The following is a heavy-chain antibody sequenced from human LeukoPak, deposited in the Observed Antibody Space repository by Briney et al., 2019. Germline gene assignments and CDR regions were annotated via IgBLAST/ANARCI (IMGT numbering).Heavy chain of an antibody. D-gene: IGHD2-15*01. Sequence: SETLSLTCTVSGGSISSYYWSWIRQPPGKGLEWIGYIYYSGSTNYNPSLKSRVTISVDTSKNQFSLKLSSVTAADTAVYYCARAGHRSGYDYYYYMDVWGEGTTVTVSS. CDR3: ARAGHRSGYDYYYYMDV. J-gene: IGHJ6*03. V-gene: IGHV4-59*01. CDR2: IYYSGST. CDR1: GGSISSYY.